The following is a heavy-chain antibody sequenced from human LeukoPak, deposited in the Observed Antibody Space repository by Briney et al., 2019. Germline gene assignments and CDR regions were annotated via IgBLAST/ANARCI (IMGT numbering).Heavy chain of an antibody. CDR3: ADLGSRD. V-gene: IGHV3-7*01. D-gene: IGHD3-16*01. CDR1: GFTLSSAW. J-gene: IGHJ4*02. Sequence: GGSLRLSCAASGFTLSSAWMTRVLQAPGKGLEWVATIKDDGSDKYYVDSVKGRFTISRDNAKKSLWLQMNSLRVEDTAMYYCADLGSRDWGQGTLVTVSS. CDR2: IKDDGSDK.